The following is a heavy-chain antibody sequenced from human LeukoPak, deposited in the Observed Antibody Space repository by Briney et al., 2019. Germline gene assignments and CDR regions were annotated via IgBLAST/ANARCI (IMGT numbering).Heavy chain of an antibody. CDR2: IYYSGST. CDR3: ARVWVVGANSPDAFDM. J-gene: IGHJ3*02. V-gene: IGHV4-39*07. CDR1: GGSISSSSYY. Sequence: PSETLSLTCIVSGGSISSSSYYWGWIRQPPGKGLEWIGNIYYSGSTYYNPSLKSRVTMSLDTSKNQFSLKLNSVTAADTAVYYCARVWVVGANSPDAFDMWGQGTMVTVSS. D-gene: IGHD1-26*01.